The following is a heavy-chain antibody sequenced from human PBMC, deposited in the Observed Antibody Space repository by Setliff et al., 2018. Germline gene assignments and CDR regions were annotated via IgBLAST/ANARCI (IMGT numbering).Heavy chain of an antibody. J-gene: IGHJ6*03. Sequence: GGSLRLSCAASGFTFSSYSMNWVRQAPGKGLEWVSVIYSGGSTYYADSVKGRFTISRDNAKNSLYLQMNSLRADDAAVYYCARSSAPIKRDYMDVWGKGTTVTSP. V-gene: IGHV3-66*01. CDR1: GFTFSSYS. CDR2: IYSGGST. D-gene: IGHD2-2*02. CDR3: ARSSAPIKRDYMDV.